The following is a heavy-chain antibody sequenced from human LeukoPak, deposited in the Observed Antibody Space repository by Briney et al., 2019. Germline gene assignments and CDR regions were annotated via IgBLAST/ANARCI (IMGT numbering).Heavy chain of an antibody. Sequence: PGGSLRLSCAASGFTYSRYRMNWLRQAPGKGLEGVSYISSSSSMIYNADSVKGRFTISRDNAKNSLYLQMNSLRAEDTAAYYCARGSHQLWLLDYWGQGTLVTVSS. V-gene: IGHV3-48*01. D-gene: IGHD5-18*01. CDR2: ISSSSSMI. J-gene: IGHJ4*02. CDR3: ARGSHQLWLLDY. CDR1: GFTYSRYR.